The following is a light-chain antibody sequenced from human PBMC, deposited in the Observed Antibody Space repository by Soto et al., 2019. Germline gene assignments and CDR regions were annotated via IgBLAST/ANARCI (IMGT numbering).Light chain of an antibody. CDR1: SEFSSYA. CDR2: LNSDGSH. J-gene: IGLJ3*02. Sequence: QLVLTQSPSASASLGASVKLTCTLSSEFSSYAIAWHQQQPERGPRYLMKLNSDGSHNKGDGIPDRFSGSSSGAERFLTISSLQSEDEADYYCQTWGTGVQVVFGGGTKVTVL. CDR3: QTWGTGVQVV. V-gene: IGLV4-69*01.